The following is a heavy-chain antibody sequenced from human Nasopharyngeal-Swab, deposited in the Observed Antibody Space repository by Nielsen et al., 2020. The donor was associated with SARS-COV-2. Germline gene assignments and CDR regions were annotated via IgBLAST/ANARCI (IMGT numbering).Heavy chain of an antibody. V-gene: IGHV3-23*01. D-gene: IGHD3-16*02. Sequence: VCQAPGRGLEGVSAISASGGSTYYADSVKGRFTISRDYSKTTLYLQMNSLRAEDTAVYYCAKALTPYVWGSYRYMDYWGQGTLVTVSS. J-gene: IGHJ4*02. CDR3: AKALTPYVWGSYRYMDY. CDR2: ISASGGST.